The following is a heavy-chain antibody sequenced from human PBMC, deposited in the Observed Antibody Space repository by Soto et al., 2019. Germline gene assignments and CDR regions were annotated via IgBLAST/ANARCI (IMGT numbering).Heavy chain of an antibody. D-gene: IGHD6-19*01. Sequence: QVQLVESGGGVVQPGRSLRLSCAASRFTFSSYGMHWVRQAPGKGLEWVAVIWYDGSNKYYADSVKGRFTISRDNSKNTMDLQRNSLRAEDTAVYYCARERYSSGWYDFDYWGQGTLVTVSS. CDR1: RFTFSSYG. V-gene: IGHV3-33*01. CDR3: ARERYSSGWYDFDY. J-gene: IGHJ4*02. CDR2: IWYDGSNK.